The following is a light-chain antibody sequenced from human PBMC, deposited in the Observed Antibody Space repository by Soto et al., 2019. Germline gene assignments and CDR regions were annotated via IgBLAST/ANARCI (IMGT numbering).Light chain of an antibody. Sequence: EIVLTQSPGTLSLSPGERATLSCRASQSVSSIFLAWYQHKPGQAPRLLIYGASTRATGIPDRFSGSGSGTDFILTISRLEPEDFVVYYCQQYGSSPRTFGHGTRVEIK. CDR1: QSVSSIF. CDR3: QQYGSSPRT. CDR2: GAS. J-gene: IGKJ1*01. V-gene: IGKV3-20*01.